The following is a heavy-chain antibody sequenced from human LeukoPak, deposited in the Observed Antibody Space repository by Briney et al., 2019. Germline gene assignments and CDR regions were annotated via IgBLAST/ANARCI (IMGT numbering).Heavy chain of an antibody. Sequence: SGGSRRLSCAASGFTFSSYSMNWVRQAPGKGLEWVSSISSSSSYIYYADPVKGRFTISRDNAKNSLYLQMNSLRAEDTAVYYCARDLGGFDYWGQGTLVTVSS. CDR1: GFTFSSYS. J-gene: IGHJ4*02. D-gene: IGHD3-10*01. V-gene: IGHV3-21*01. CDR3: ARDLGGFDY. CDR2: ISSSSSYI.